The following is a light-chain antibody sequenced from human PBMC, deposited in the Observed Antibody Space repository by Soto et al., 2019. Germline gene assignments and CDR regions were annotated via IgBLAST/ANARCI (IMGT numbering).Light chain of an antibody. CDR3: HSRA. V-gene: IGKV1-5*01. CDR2: DAS. Sequence: DIQMTQSPSTLSASVGDRVTITCRASQSIASWLAWYQQKPGKAPELLIYDASSLKSGVPSRFSGSGSETEFTLTISRLQPDDFATYFSHSRAFGQGTRLEIK. J-gene: IGKJ5*01. CDR1: QSIASW.